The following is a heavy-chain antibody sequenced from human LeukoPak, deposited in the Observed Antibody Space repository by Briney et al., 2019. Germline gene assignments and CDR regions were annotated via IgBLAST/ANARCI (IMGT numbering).Heavy chain of an antibody. CDR1: GGSISSSSYY. J-gene: IGHJ4*02. V-gene: IGHV4-39*02. CDR2: IYYSGST. D-gene: IGHD4-17*01. CDR3: ARDGEDNYGDYVVYPY. Sequence: SETLSLTCTVSGGSISSSSYYWGWIRQPPGKGLEWIGSIYYSGSTYYNPSLKSRVTISVDTSKNQFSLKLSSVTAADTAVYYCARDGEDNYGDYVVYPYWGQGTLVTVSS.